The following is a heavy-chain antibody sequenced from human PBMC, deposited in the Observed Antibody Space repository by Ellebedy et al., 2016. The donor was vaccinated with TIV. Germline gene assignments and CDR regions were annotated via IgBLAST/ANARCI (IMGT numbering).Heavy chain of an antibody. CDR1: GFSFSSYA. CDR3: AKAPYDDYYFDY. CDR2: ISDNGGRT. V-gene: IGHV3-23*01. J-gene: IGHJ4*02. D-gene: IGHD4-17*01. Sequence: GGSLRLXXAASGFSFSSYAMSWVRQAPGKGLEWVSFISDNGGRTNYADSVKGRFTISRDNSKNTVYLQMNNLRAEDTAVYYCAKAPYDDYYFDYWGQGTLVTVSS.